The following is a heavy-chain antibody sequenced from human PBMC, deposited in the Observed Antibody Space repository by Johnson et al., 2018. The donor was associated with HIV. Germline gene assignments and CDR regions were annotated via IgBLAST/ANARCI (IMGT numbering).Heavy chain of an antibody. V-gene: IGHV3-23*04. J-gene: IGHJ3*02. CDR3: ARLKNGAFDI. CDR2: ISGSGGST. Sequence: EVQLVESGGGLVKPGGSLRLSCAASGFTFSSYAMHWVRQAPGKGLEWAPGISGSGGSTYFADPVKGRFPISRDNSKNTLFLQMNSLRVEDTAVYYCARLKNGAFDIWGQGTMVTVSS. D-gene: IGHD2-8*01. CDR1: GFTFSSYA.